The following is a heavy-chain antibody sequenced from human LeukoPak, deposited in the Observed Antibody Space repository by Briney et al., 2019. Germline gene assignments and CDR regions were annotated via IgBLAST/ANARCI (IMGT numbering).Heavy chain of an antibody. V-gene: IGHV3-21*01. CDR2: ISSSSSYI. Sequence: GGSLRLSCAASGFTFSSYSMNWVRQAPGKGLEWVSSISSSSSYIYYADSVKGRFTISRDNAKNSLYLQMNSLRAEDTAVYYCARDRFVHGGRYYFDYWGQGTLVTVSS. CDR3: ARDRFVHGGRYYFDY. CDR1: GFTFSSYS. D-gene: IGHD1-26*01. J-gene: IGHJ4*02.